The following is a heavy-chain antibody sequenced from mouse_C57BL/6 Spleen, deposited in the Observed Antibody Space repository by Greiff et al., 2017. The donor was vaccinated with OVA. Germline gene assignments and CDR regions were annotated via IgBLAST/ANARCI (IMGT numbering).Heavy chain of an antibody. Sequence: LEESGPELVKPGASVKISCKASGYAFSSSWMNWVKQRPGKGLEWIGRIYPGDGDTNYNGKFKGKATLTADKSSSTAYMQLSSLTSEDSAVYFCARETVYDFHFDYWGQGTTLTVSS. CDR2: IYPGDGDT. J-gene: IGHJ2*01. D-gene: IGHD2-12*01. V-gene: IGHV1-82*01. CDR3: ARETVYDFHFDY. CDR1: GYAFSSSW.